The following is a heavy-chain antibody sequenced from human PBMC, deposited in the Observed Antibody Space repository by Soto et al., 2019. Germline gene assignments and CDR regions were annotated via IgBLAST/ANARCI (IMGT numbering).Heavy chain of an antibody. CDR3: AKSFCSSSSCFFLWVDP. CDR1: GFDFSSYA. Sequence: EVQLLESGGGLVQPGGSLRLSCAASGFDFSSYAMSWVRQAPGKGLECISLISGTGVPTLYAESVKGLFAVTRDNSKDTLFLEMNNLRVDDTAMYYCAKSFCSSSSCFFLWVDPWGPGTLVTVSS. J-gene: IGHJ5*02. D-gene: IGHD2-2*01. V-gene: IGHV3-23*01. CDR2: ISGTGVPT.